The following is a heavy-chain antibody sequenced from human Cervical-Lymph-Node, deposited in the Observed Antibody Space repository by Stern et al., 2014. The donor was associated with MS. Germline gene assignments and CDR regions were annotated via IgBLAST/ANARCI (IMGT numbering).Heavy chain of an antibody. V-gene: IGHV1-69*09. CDR3: ATDSDYMTGYQGYFDY. CDR1: GGTFSIYT. Sequence: VQLVESGAEVKKPGSSVKVSCKASGGTFSIYTFSWVRQAPGQGLEWMGRIIPILGRGNYAQKFQGRITITADKTTNTAHMEMNTLRSEDTAVYYCATDSDYMTGYQGYFDYWGQGTRVTVSS. J-gene: IGHJ4*02. CDR2: IIPILGRG. D-gene: IGHD3-9*01.